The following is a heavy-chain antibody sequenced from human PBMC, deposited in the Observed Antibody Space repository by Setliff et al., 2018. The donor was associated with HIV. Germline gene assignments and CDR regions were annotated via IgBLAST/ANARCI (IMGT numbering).Heavy chain of an antibody. Sequence: RASVKVSCKASGVTFNYSFITWVRQAPGQGLEWMGGVVPTIHEATYAQKFQGRVTITADESATTVDMEMSGLTSEDTAIYYCARGADASGYFYREYFQHWGQGTLATVSS. CDR3: ARGADASGYFYREYFQH. V-gene: IGHV1-69*13. D-gene: IGHD3-22*01. CDR1: GVTFNYSF. J-gene: IGHJ1*01. CDR2: VVPTIHEA.